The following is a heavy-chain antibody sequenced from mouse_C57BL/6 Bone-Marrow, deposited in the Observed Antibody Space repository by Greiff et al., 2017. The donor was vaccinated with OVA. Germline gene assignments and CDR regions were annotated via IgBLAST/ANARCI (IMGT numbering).Heavy chain of an antibody. D-gene: IGHD1-1*01. Sequence: QVQLQQPGTELVKPGASVKLSCKASGYTFTSYWMHWVKQRPGQGLEWIGNINPSNGGTNYNEKFKSKATLTVDKSSITAYMQLSSLTSDASAVYYCARDGSSYEYFDVWGTGTTVTVSS. CDR1: GYTFTSYW. V-gene: IGHV1-53*01. J-gene: IGHJ1*03. CDR3: ARDGSSYEYFDV. CDR2: INPSNGGT.